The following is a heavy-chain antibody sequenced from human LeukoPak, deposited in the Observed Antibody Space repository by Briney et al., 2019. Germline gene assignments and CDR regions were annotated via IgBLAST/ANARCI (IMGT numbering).Heavy chain of an antibody. CDR2: INHSGST. Sequence: SETLSLTCAVYGGSFSGYYWSWIRQPPGKGLEWIGEINHSGSTNYNPSLKSRVTISVDTSKNPFSLKLSSVTAADTAVYYCARGWFGEFHFDYWGQGTLVTVSS. J-gene: IGHJ4*02. V-gene: IGHV4-34*01. D-gene: IGHD3-10*01. CDR1: GGSFSGYY. CDR3: ARGWFGEFHFDY.